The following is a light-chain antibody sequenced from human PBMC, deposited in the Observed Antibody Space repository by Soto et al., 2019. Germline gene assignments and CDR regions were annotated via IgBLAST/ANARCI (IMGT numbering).Light chain of an antibody. V-gene: IGKV3-11*01. CDR2: DAS. CDR3: QQRLNWPPG. J-gene: IGKJ1*01. CDR1: QSVTNY. Sequence: EIFLTQSPDTLSLSPGERATLSCRASQSVTNYIAWYKQRPGQAPRLLIYDASNRATGVPARFSGSGSGTDFTLTISDLEPADFGLYYCQQRLNWPPGFGQGTKVEIK.